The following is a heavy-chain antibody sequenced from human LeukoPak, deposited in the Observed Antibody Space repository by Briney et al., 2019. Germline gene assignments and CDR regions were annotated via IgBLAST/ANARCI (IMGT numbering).Heavy chain of an antibody. CDR1: GFTFSDYY. CDR2: ISSSSTI. V-gene: IGHV3-69-1*02. CDR3: ASWIFGVLTKMPYQKALFDY. J-gene: IGHJ4*02. Sequence: GGSLRLSCAASGFTFSDYYMNWVRQAPGKGLEGVSSISSSSTIYYTDSVRGRVTISRDNAKNSLYLQMSGLRAEDTAVYYCASWIFGVLTKMPYQKALFDYWGQGTLVTVSS. D-gene: IGHD3-3*01.